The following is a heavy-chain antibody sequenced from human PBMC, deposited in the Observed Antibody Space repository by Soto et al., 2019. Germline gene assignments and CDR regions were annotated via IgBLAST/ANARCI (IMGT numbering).Heavy chain of an antibody. D-gene: IGHD3-22*01. CDR3: ARGANYYDSSYNY. V-gene: IGHV4-39*01. Sequence: QLQLQESGPGLVKPSETLSLTCTVSGGSISSSSYYWGWIRQPPGKGLEWIGSIYYSGSTYYNPSLKSRVTISVDPSKYQFPLKLSSVTAADTAVYYCARGANYYDSSYNYWGQGTLVTVSS. CDR1: GGSISSSSYY. CDR2: IYYSGST. J-gene: IGHJ4*02.